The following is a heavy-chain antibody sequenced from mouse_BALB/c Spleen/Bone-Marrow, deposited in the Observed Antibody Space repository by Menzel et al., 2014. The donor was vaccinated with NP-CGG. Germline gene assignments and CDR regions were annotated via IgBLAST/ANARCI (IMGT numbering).Heavy chain of an antibody. J-gene: IGHJ2*01. CDR3: TRRLGRFYFDY. V-gene: IGHV1-53*01. CDR2: INPSNGGT. CDR1: GYTFTSYY. Sequence: QVHVKQPGPEPVKPGASVKLSCKASGYTFTSYYMYWMEQRPGQGLEWIGKINPSNGGTDFNEKFKSKATLTVDRSSNTAYMQPSSLTSDDSSVYYCTRRLGRFYFDYWGQGTTLTVSS. D-gene: IGHD4-1*01.